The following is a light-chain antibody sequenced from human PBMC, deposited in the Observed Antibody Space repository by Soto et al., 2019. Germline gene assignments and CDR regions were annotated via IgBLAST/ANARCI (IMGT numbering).Light chain of an antibody. CDR2: EVI. CDR1: SSDVGGYNY. J-gene: IGLJ1*01. Sequence: QSVLTQHASVSGSPGQSITISCTGTSSDVGGYNYVSWYQQHPGKAPKPMIYEVINRPSGVSNRFSGSKSGDTASLTISGLQAEDEADYYCSSYTSSNTLVFGTGTKLTVL. V-gene: IGLV2-14*01. CDR3: SSYTSSNTLV.